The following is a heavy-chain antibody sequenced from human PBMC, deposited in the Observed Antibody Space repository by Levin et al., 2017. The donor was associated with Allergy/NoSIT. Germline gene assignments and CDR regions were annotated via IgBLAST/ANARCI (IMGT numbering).Heavy chain of an antibody. D-gene: IGHD3/OR15-3a*01. Sequence: GGSLRLSCAASGFSFSNTWMRWVRQAPGKGLEWVGRIKSKSDGGTAEYATPVKGRFSISRDDSRNTLYLQMNSLKTEDSAVYYCASDWTGPSDYWGQGTLLTVSS. V-gene: IGHV3-15*01. J-gene: IGHJ4*02. CDR2: IKSKSDGGTA. CDR3: ASDWTGPSDY. CDR1: GFSFSNTW.